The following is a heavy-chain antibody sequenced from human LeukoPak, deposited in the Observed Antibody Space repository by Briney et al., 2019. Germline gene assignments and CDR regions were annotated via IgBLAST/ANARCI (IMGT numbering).Heavy chain of an antibody. J-gene: IGHJ4*02. CDR2: IYYSGST. Sequence: PSETLSLTCTVSGGSISSGGYYWSWIRQRPGKGLEWIGYIYYSGSTYYNPSLKSRVTISVDTSKNQFSLKLSSVTAADTAVYYCARWVVVTLGFDYWGQGTLVTVSS. CDR3: ARWVVVTLGFDY. CDR1: GGSISSGGYY. D-gene: IGHD4-23*01. V-gene: IGHV4-31*03.